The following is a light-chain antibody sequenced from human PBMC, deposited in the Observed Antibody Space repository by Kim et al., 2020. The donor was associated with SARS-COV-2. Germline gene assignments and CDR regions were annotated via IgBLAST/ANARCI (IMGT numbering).Light chain of an antibody. J-gene: IGLJ3*02. Sequence: QSVLTQPPSVSGAPGQRVTISCTGSSSNIGTPYDVHWYQYIPGTAPKLLIHGNNNRPSGVPDRFSGSKSGTSASLAITGLQSEDEAVYYCQSYDTSLSGLVFGGGTQLTVL. CDR1: SSNIGTPYD. V-gene: IGLV1-40*01. CDR3: QSYDTSLSGLV. CDR2: GNN.